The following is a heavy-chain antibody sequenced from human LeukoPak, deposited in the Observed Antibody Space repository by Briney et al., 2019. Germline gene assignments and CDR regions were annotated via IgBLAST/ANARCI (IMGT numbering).Heavy chain of an antibody. CDR3: ARDGRYCSGGSCYSVYFDY. CDR2: ISSSSSYI. Sequence: GGSLRLSCAASGFTFSSYSMNWVRQAPGKGLEWVSSISSSSSYIYYADSVKGRFTISRDNAKNSLYLQMNSLRAEDTALYYCARDGRYCSGGSCYSVYFDYWGQGTLVTVSS. V-gene: IGHV3-21*04. J-gene: IGHJ4*02. CDR1: GFTFSSYS. D-gene: IGHD2-15*01.